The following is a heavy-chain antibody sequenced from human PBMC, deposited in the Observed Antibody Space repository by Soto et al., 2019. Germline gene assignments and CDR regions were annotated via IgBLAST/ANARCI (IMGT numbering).Heavy chain of an antibody. CDR2: IKSKTDGGTA. D-gene: IGHD2-8*01. CDR3: TTDRGHMYDFDY. J-gene: IGHJ4*02. Sequence: EVQLVESGGGLVKPGGSLRLSCAASGFTFDNAWMSWVRQAPGKGLEWVGRIKSKTDGGTADYASPVKGRFTISGDDSKNTLYLQMNSLKAEDPAVYYCTTDRGHMYDFDYWGQGTLVPVSS. CDR1: GFTFDNAW. V-gene: IGHV3-15*01.